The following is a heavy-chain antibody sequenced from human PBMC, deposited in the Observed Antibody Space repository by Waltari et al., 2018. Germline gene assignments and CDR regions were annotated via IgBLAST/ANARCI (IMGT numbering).Heavy chain of an antibody. J-gene: IGHJ6*02. CDR2: IIPIFGTA. CDR1: GGTFSSYA. Sequence: QVQLVQSGAEVKKPGSSVKVSCKASGGTFSSYAISWVRQAPGQGLEWMGGIIPIFGTANYAQKCQGRVTITADESTSTAYMELSSLRSEDTAVYYCAREIPYGYCSSTSCYLYGMDVWGQGTTVTVSS. CDR3: AREIPYGYCSSTSCYLYGMDV. V-gene: IGHV1-69*12. D-gene: IGHD2-2*03.